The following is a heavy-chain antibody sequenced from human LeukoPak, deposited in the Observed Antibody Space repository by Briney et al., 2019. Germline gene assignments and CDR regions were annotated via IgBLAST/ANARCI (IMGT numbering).Heavy chain of an antibody. CDR1: GFTFNHYA. D-gene: IGHD1-1*01. CDR2: VSENGDGT. Sequence: GGSLRLSCVGSGFTFNHYAMSWVRRAPGKGLEWVASVSENGDGTMYPDSVKGRFTISRDNSRKTVLLQVNSLRVEDAATYYGARGWTTFHHWGQGALVTVSS. V-gene: IGHV3-23*01. J-gene: IGHJ4*02. CDR3: ARGWTTFHH.